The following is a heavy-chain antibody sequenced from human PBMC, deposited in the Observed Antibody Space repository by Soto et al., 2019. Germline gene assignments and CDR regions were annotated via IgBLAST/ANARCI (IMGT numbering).Heavy chain of an antibody. V-gene: IGHV3-48*03. CDR3: AREYTGYSSGRGYYYYGMDV. CDR1: GFTFSSYE. D-gene: IGHD6-19*01. Sequence: GESLRLSCAASGFTFSSYEMNWVRQAPGKGLEWVSYISSSGSTIYYADSVKGRFTISRDNAKNSLYLQMNSLRAEDTAVYYCAREYTGYSSGRGYYYYGMDVWGQGTTVTVSS. J-gene: IGHJ6*02. CDR2: ISSSGSTI.